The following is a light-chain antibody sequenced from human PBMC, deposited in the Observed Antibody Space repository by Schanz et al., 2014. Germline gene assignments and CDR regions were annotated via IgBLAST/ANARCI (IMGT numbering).Light chain of an antibody. CDR3: SSHTRSSTDV. V-gene: IGLV2-14*01. Sequence: QSALTQPASVSGSPGQSITISCTGTSSDVGGYNFVSWYQQHPGKAPKLMIYDVRNRPSGVSNRFSGSKSGNTASLTISGLQAEDEAEYYCSSHTRSSTDVFGGGTKLTVL. J-gene: IGLJ2*01. CDR1: SSDVGGYNF. CDR2: DVR.